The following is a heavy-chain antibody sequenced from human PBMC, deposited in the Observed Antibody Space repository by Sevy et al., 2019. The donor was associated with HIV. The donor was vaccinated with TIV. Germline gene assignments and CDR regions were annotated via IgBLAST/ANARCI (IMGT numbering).Heavy chain of an antibody. CDR1: GRSFNNYA. V-gene: IGHV1-69*13. J-gene: IGHJ4*02. Sequence: ASVKVSCKASGRSFNNYAISWVRQAPGQGLEWMGGIIPMIGTAYYVQKFQDRVTIIADESTSTAYMELSSLRSEDTAVYYCARSISWYASLDSWGQRTLVTVSS. CDR3: ARSISWYASLDS. D-gene: IGHD6-13*01. CDR2: IIPMIGTA.